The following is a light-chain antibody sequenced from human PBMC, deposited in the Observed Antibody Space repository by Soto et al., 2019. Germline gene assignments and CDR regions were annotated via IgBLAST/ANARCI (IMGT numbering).Light chain of an antibody. CDR2: WAS. CDR3: QQCYSTPYT. CDR1: QSVLSTSNNKNY. V-gene: IGKV4-1*01. J-gene: IGKJ2*01. Sequence: DIVMTQSPDSLAVSLGERATINCKSSQSVLSTSNNKNYLAWYQQTPGQPPKLLFYWASTRESGVPDRFSGSGSGTDFALTISSLQAEDVAVYYCQQCYSTPYTFGQGTKLEIK.